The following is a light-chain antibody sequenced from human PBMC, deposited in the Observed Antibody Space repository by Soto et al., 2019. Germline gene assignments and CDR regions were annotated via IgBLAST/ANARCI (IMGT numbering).Light chain of an antibody. V-gene: IGLV2-14*01. CDR1: NNDVGAYNY. Sequence: QPASVSGSPGQSITISCTGTNNDVGAYNYVSWFQQHPGKAPKLIIFEVSNRPSGVSHRFSGSKSGNTASLTISGLQTEDEADYYCLSYTITSVLVFGGGTKLTVL. CDR3: LSYTITSVLV. J-gene: IGLJ3*02. CDR2: EVS.